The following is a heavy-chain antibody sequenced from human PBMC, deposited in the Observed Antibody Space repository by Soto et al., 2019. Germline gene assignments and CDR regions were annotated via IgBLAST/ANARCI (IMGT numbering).Heavy chain of an antibody. D-gene: IGHD4-4*01. CDR2: ISGSGGST. V-gene: IGHV3-23*01. CDR1: GFTFSSYA. Sequence: GGSLRLSCAASGFTFSSYAMSWVRQAPGKGLEWVSAISGSGGSTYYADSVKGRFTISRDNSKNTLYLQMNSLRAEDTAVYYCAKGPLDDYKLKTNPYYYYYGMDVWGQGTTVTVSS. J-gene: IGHJ6*02. CDR3: AKGPLDDYKLKTNPYYYYYGMDV.